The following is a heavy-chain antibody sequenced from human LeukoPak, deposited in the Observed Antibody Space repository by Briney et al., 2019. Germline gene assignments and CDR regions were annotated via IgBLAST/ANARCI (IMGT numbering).Heavy chain of an antibody. CDR2: MTSSRYI. D-gene: IGHD3-22*01. CDR3: TRDQFFDYDNDDAFDV. Sequence: GGSLRLSCAASGFSLKTYNMNWVRQAPGKGLEWVSSMTSSRYIYYADSVKGRFTISRDDANNLVFLQMHSLRAEDTAIYYCTRDQFFDYDNDDAFDVWGQGTMVTVSS. J-gene: IGHJ3*01. CDR1: GFSLKTYN. V-gene: IGHV3-21*04.